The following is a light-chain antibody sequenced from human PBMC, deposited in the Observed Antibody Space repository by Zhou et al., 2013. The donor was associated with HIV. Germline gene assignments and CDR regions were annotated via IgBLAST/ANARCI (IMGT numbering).Light chain of an antibody. J-gene: IGKJ3*01. CDR1: QSISTY. Sequence: DIQMTQTPSSLSASIGDTVTITCRASQSISTYLNWYQHKPGKPPKLLIYAASSLHTGVPSRFSGSGSGTTFILTITSLQPDDFATYFCQQSYTNFFTFSPGTRVEMK. V-gene: IGKV1-39*01. CDR2: AAS. CDR3: QQSYTNFFT.